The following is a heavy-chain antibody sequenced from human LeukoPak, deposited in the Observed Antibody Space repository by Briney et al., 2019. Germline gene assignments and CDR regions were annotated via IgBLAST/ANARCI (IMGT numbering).Heavy chain of an antibody. CDR1: GGTFSSYA. CDR3: ARSMGYSYGYDWFDP. D-gene: IGHD5-18*01. J-gene: IGHJ5*02. V-gene: IGHV1-69*05. Sequence: SVKVSCKASGGTFSSYAISWVRQAPGQGLGWMGGIIPIFGTANYAQKFQGRVTITTDESTSTAYMELSSLRSEDTAVYYCARSMGYSYGYDWFDPWGQGTLVTVSS. CDR2: IIPIFGTA.